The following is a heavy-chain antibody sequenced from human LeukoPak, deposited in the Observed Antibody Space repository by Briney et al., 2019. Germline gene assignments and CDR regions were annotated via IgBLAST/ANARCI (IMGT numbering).Heavy chain of an antibody. Sequence: ASVKVSCKASGYTFTGYYIHWVRQAPGQGLEWMGWINPNSGGTNYAQKFQGRVTMTRDTSISTAYMELSRLRSEDTAVYYCARGGDIVLMVYAPPYYYYYMDVWGKGTTVTVSS. CDR2: INPNSGGT. J-gene: IGHJ6*03. D-gene: IGHD2-8*01. CDR1: GYTFTGYY. V-gene: IGHV1-2*02. CDR3: ARGGDIVLMVYAPPYYYYYMDV.